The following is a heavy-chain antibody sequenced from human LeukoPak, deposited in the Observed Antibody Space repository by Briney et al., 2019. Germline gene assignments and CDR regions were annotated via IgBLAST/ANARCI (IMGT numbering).Heavy chain of an antibody. CDR2: ISYDGSNK. V-gene: IGHV3-30*04. CDR3: AREPQLLYYYYYMDV. CDR1: GFTFSIYA. J-gene: IGHJ6*03. Sequence: GGSLRLSCAASGFTFSIYAMHWVRQAPGKGLEWVAVISYDGSNKYYADSVKGRFTISRDNSKNTLYLQMNSLRAEDTAVYYSAREPQLLYYYYYMDVWGKGTTVTVSS. D-gene: IGHD2-2*01.